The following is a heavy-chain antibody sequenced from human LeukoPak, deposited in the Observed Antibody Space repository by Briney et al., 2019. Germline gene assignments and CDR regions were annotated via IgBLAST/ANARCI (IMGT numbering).Heavy chain of an antibody. V-gene: IGHV1-46*01. CDR1: GYTFTSYY. CDR2: INPSGGST. D-gene: IGHD4-17*01. J-gene: IGHJ4*02. CDR3: ARVSYGDHGDY. Sequence: ASVKVSCKASGYTFTSYYMHWARQAPGQGLEWMGIINPSGGSTSYAQKFQGRVTMTRDTSTSTVYMELSSLRSEDTAVYYCARVSYGDHGDYWGQGTLVTVSS.